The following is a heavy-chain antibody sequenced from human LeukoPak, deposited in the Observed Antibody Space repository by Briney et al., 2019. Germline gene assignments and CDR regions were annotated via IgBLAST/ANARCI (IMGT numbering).Heavy chain of an antibody. CDR3: ATPAKGAYFSYYMDV. CDR1: GYTFPNYG. Sequence: ASVKVSCKASGYTFPNYGFTWVRQAPGQGLEWMGWISSYNGNTQYAQNFQGRLTLTTDTSTNTAYMDLRSLRSNDTAVYYCATPAKGAYFSYYMDVWGAGTTVTVSS. J-gene: IGHJ6*03. CDR2: ISSYNGNT. D-gene: IGHD2-2*01. V-gene: IGHV1-18*01.